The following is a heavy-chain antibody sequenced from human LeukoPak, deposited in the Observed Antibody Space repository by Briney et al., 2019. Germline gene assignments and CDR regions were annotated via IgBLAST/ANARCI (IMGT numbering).Heavy chain of an antibody. J-gene: IGHJ5*02. CDR3: ARVSWFGELFGYNWFDP. Sequence: TLSLTCTVSGGSISSGGYYWSWIRQPPGKGLEWIGYIYHSGSTYYNPSLKSRVTISVDRSKNQFSLKLSSVTAADTAVYYCARVSWFGELFGYNWFDPWGQGTLVTVSS. CDR2: IYHSGST. V-gene: IGHV4-30-2*01. CDR1: GGSISSGGYY. D-gene: IGHD3-10*01.